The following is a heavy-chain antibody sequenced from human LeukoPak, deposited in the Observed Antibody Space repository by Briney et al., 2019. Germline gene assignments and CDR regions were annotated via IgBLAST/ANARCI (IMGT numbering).Heavy chain of an antibody. V-gene: IGHV3-48*03. CDR1: GFTFRSYE. CDR3: ASNSGWTLFDY. J-gene: IGHJ4*02. CDR2: ISSSGSTI. D-gene: IGHD6-19*01. Sequence: PGGSLRLSCAASGFTFRSYEMNWVRQAPGKGLEWVSYISSSGSTIYYADSVKGRFTISRDNAKNSLYLQMNSLRAEDTAVYYCASNSGWTLFDYWGQGTLVTVSS.